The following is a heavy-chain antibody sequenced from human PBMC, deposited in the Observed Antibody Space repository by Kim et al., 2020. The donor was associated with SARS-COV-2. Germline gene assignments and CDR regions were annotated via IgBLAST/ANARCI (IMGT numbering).Heavy chain of an antibody. D-gene: IGHD5-18*01. CDR3: ARDWGGYSYADDYYYYYGMDV. CDR1: GFSFDDYG. CDR2: INWNGGST. V-gene: IGHV3-20*01. J-gene: IGHJ6*02. Sequence: GGSLRLSCAASGFSFDDYGMSWVRQAPGKGLEWVSGINWNGGSTYYADSVKGRFTISRDNAKNSLYLQMNSLRAEDTALYHCARDWGGYSYADDYYYYYGMDVGGQGTTVTVSS.